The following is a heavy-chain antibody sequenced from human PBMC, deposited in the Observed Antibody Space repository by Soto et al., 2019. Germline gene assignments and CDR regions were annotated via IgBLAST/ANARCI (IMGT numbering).Heavy chain of an antibody. CDR1: GFTFSSYD. D-gene: IGHD6-19*01. J-gene: IGHJ6*02. V-gene: IGHV3-13*01. Sequence: GGSLRLSCAASGFTFSSYDMHWVRQATGKGLEWVSAIGTAGDTYYPGSVKGRFTISRENAKNSLYLQMNSLRAEDTAVYYCAREKAVAGSWYYGMDVWGQGTTVTVSS. CDR3: AREKAVAGSWYYGMDV. CDR2: IGTAGDT.